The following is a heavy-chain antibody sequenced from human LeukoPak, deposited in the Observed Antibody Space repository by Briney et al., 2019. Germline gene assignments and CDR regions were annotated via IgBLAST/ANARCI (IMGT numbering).Heavy chain of an antibody. Sequence: GGSLRLSCAASGFIDSGDFMSWVRQAPGKGLEWVSGTSDRGDYTYYADSVKGRFTISRDNSKNTLYLQMNSLRAEDTALYFCAKKAQYNGNYPLDYWGQGTLVTVSS. CDR3: AKKAQYNGNYPLDY. J-gene: IGHJ4*02. CDR1: GFIDSGDF. D-gene: IGHD1-26*01. CDR2: TSDRGDYT. V-gene: IGHV3-23*01.